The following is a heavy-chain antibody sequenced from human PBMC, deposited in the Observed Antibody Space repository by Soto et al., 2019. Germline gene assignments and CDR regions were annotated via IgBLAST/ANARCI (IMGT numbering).Heavy chain of an antibody. V-gene: IGHV1-69*01. CDR3: ASEARFLEWLFGY. J-gene: IGHJ4*02. CDR2: MIPIFGTA. CDR1: GGTFSSYA. D-gene: IGHD3-3*01. Sequence: QVQLVQSGAEVKKPGSSVKVSCKASGGTFSSYAISWVRQAPGQGLEWMGGMIPIFGTANYAQKFQGRVTITSDESTSTAYMELSSLRGEETAVYYCASEARFLEWLFGYRGQGTLVTVSS.